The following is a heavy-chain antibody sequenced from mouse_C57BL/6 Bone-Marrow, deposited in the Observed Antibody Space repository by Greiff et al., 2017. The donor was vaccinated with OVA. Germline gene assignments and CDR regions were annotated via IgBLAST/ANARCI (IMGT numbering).Heavy chain of an antibody. CDR2: IYPGNSDT. J-gene: IGHJ1*03. V-gene: IGHV1-5*01. CDR3: TSGPSTYDGPLYWYFDV. D-gene: IGHD2-12*01. Sequence: EVQLQQSGTVLARPGASVKMSCKTSGYTFTSYWMHWVKQRPGQGLEWIGAIYPGNSDTSYNQKFKGKAKLTAVTSASTAYMELSSLTNEDSAVYYCTSGPSTYDGPLYWYFDVWGTGTTVTVSS. CDR1: GYTFTSYW.